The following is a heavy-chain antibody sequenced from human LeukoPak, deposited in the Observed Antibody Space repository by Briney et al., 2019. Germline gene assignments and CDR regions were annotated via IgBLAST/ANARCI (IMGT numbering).Heavy chain of an antibody. J-gene: IGHJ4*02. CDR2: INHSGST. CDR3: ATTIWFGEFTFDY. Sequence: SETLSLTCAVYGGSFSGYYWSWIRQPPGKGLEWIGEINHSGSTNYNPSLKSRVTISVDTSKNQFSLKLSSVTAADTAVYYCATTIWFGEFTFDYWGQGTLVTVSS. D-gene: IGHD3-10*01. CDR1: GGSFSGYY. V-gene: IGHV4-34*01.